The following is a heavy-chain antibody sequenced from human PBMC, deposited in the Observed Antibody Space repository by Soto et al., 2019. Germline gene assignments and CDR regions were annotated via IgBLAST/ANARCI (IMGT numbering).Heavy chain of an antibody. V-gene: IGHV1-69*01. CDR2: IIPIFGTA. CDR1: GGTFSSYA. D-gene: IGHD6-6*01. Sequence: VKVSCKASGGTFSSYAISWVRQAPGQGLEWMGGIIPIFGTANYAQKFQGRVTITADESTSTAYMELSSLRSEDTAVYYCARTRERYSSSSLYYYYGMDVWGQGTTVTV. CDR3: ARTRERYSSSSLYYYYGMDV. J-gene: IGHJ6*02.